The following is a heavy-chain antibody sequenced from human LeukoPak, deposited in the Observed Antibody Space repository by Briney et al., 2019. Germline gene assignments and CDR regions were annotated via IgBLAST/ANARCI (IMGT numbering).Heavy chain of an antibody. Sequence: GGSLRLSCAASGFTFSSYAMSWVRQAPGKGLEWVSAISGSGGSTYYADSEKGRFTISRDNSKNTLYLQMNSLRAEDTAVYYCAKDRTSGSYRYFDYWGQGTLVTVSS. CDR3: AKDRTSGSYRYFDY. D-gene: IGHD1-26*01. J-gene: IGHJ4*02. CDR2: ISGSGGST. CDR1: GFTFSSYA. V-gene: IGHV3-23*01.